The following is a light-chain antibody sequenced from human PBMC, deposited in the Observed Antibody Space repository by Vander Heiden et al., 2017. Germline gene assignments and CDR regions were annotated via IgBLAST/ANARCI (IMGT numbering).Light chain of an antibody. CDR3: CSFAGTYRFV. J-gene: IGLJ1*01. V-gene: IGLV2-11*01. Sequence: QSALTQPRSVSGSPGQSVTISCTGTSSDVGGYNYVSWYQQHPGKAPKLMIYDVSKWPSGVPDRFSGSRSGNTASLTISGLQAEDEADYYCCSFAGTYRFVFGIGTKVIVL. CDR1: SSDVGGYNY. CDR2: DVS.